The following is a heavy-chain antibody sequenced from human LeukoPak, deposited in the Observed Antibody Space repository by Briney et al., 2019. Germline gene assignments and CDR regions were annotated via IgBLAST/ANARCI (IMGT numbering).Heavy chain of an antibody. J-gene: IGHJ3*02. CDR2: IYYSGKT. CDR1: GGSISTSSYH. CDR3: ARSGPPAGRPDAFDI. Sequence: SETLSLTCTDSGGSISTSSYHWGWFRQPPGKALERIGTIYYSGKTYYNPSLNSRVTISIHTSKNEFSLKLSSVTAADRAVYYCARSGPPAGRPDAFDIWGQGTMATVSS. D-gene: IGHD2-2*01. V-gene: IGHV4-39*07.